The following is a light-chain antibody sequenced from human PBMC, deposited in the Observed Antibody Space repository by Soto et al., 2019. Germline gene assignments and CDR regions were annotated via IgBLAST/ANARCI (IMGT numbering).Light chain of an antibody. Sequence: DIQMTQSPSTLSTSVGDRVTITCRASQSISTWLAWYQHKPGKAPKLLIYQASSLEGGVPSRFSGSGSGTEFTLTISGLQPDDFATYYCQQYITYSRTFGQGTRVETK. CDR1: QSISTW. CDR3: QQYITYSRT. CDR2: QAS. V-gene: IGKV1-5*03. J-gene: IGKJ2*02.